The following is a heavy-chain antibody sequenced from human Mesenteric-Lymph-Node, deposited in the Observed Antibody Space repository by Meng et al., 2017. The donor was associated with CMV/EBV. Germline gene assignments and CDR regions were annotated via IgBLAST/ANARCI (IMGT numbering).Heavy chain of an antibody. Sequence: GESLKIPCAASGFTFTTYDMHWVRQATGKGLEWVSGIGTAGDTYYLGSVMGRFTISREDAKNSLYLQMNNLRVGDTAVYYCVRASLMSVWGQGTLVTVSS. V-gene: IGHV3-13*01. CDR3: VRASLMSV. J-gene: IGHJ4*02. CDR2: IGTAGDT. CDR1: GFTFTTYD. D-gene: IGHD5/OR15-5a*01.